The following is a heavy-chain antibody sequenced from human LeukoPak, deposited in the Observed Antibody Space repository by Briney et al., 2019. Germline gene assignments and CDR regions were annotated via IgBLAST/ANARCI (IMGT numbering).Heavy chain of an antibody. V-gene: IGHV4-4*07. CDR2: IYTSGST. Sequence: PSETLSLTCTVSGGSISSYYWSRIRQPAGKGLEWIGRIYTSGSTNYNPSLKSRVTMSVDTSKNQFSLKLSSVTAADTAVYYCAGESSRYSYGSFDYWGQGTLVTVSS. CDR1: GGSISSYY. J-gene: IGHJ4*02. D-gene: IGHD5-18*01. CDR3: AGESSRYSYGSFDY.